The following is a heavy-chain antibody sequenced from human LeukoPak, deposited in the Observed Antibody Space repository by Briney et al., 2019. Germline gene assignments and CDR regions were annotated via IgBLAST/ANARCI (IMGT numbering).Heavy chain of an antibody. CDR2: IKQDGSEK. V-gene: IGHV3-7*01. CDR1: GFTFSSYW. D-gene: IGHD3-3*01. J-gene: IGHJ5*02. CDR3: ARVDTYYDFWSGLGTAGFDP. Sequence: GGSLRLSCAASGFTFSSYWMSWVRQAPGKGLEWVANIKQDGSEKYYVDSVKGRFTISRGNAKNSLYLQMNSLRAEDTAVYYCARVDTYYDFWSGLGTAGFDPWGQGTLVTVSS.